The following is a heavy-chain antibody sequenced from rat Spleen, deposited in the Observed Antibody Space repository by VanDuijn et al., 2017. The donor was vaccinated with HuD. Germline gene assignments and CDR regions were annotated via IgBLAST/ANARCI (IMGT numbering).Heavy chain of an antibody. CDR2: INSAGST. J-gene: IGHJ2*01. CDR1: GYSITSSYR. V-gene: IGHV3-3*01. D-gene: IGHD1-11*01. CDR3: ARRDGGYSDY. Sequence: EVQLQESGPGLVKPSQSLSLTCSVSGYSITSSYRWNWIRKFPGNKLEWMGYINSAGSTNYNPSLKSRISITRDTSKNQFFLQVNSVTTEDTATYYCARRDGGYSDYWGQGVMVTVSS.